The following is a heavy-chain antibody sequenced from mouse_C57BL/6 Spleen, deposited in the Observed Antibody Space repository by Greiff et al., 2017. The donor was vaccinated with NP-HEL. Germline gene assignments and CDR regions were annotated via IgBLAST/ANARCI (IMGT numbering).Heavy chain of an antibody. CDR3: VYGSRGYFDV. CDR2: IDPSDSYT. Sequence: VQLQQPGAELVMPGASVKLSCKASGYTFTSYWMHWVKQRPGQGLEWIGEIDPSDSYTNYNQKFKGKSTLTVDKSSSTAYMQLSSLTSEDSAVYYCVYGSRGYFDVWGTGTTVTVSS. CDR1: GYTFTSYW. J-gene: IGHJ1*03. V-gene: IGHV1-69*01. D-gene: IGHD1-1*01.